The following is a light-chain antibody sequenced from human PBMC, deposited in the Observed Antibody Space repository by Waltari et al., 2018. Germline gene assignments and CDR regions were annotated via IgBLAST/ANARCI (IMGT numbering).Light chain of an antibody. V-gene: IGKV1-5*03. CDR2: KAS. J-gene: IGKJ2*01. CDR1: ENILTW. CDR3: QQHHGYPHT. Sequence: IQMTQSPSTLSASVGDGVAITFRASENILTWLAWYRQKPGKAPKLLIYKASNLQDGVPSRFSGSGSGTEFTLTISSLQPDDFATYYCQQHHGYPHTFGQGTKLEIQ.